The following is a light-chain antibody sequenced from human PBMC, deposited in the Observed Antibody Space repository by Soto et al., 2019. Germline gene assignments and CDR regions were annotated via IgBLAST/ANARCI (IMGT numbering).Light chain of an antibody. CDR1: QSVSSS. Sequence: EIVLTQSPGTLSLSPGERATLSCRASQSVSSSLDWYQQKPGQAPRLLIYDAFNRATGIPVRFSGSGSGTDFTLTISSLEPEDFAVYYCQQRGNWPLTFGGGTKVEIK. J-gene: IGKJ4*01. V-gene: IGKV3-11*01. CDR2: DAF. CDR3: QQRGNWPLT.